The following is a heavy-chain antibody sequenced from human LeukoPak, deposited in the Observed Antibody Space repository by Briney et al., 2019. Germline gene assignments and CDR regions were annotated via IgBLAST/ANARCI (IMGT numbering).Heavy chain of an antibody. CDR1: GGSVTRSGDY. V-gene: IGHV4-39*01. CDR3: ASREPGMTVPGLH. Sequence: PSETLSLTCTVSGGSVTRSGDYWGWIRQPPGKGLEWMASISYSGTTYYNPSLWSRVTISADTSKNQFSLKVTSVTAEDTAVYFCASREPGMTVPGLHWGQGALVTVSS. D-gene: IGHD3-22*01. CDR2: ISYSGTT. J-gene: IGHJ4*02.